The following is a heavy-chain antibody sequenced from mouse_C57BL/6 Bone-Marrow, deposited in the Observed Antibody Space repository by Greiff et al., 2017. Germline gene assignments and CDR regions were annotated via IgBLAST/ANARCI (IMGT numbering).Heavy chain of an antibody. J-gene: IGHJ3*01. CDR2: IDPNSGGT. CDR3: GREGLLRYPAWFAY. Sequence: QVQLKQPGAELVKPGASVKLSCKASGYTFTSYWMHWVKQRPGRGLEWIGRIDPNSGGTKYNEKFKSKATLTVDKPSNTAYMQLSSLTSEDAAVYYCGREGLLRYPAWFAYWGQGTLVTVSA. V-gene: IGHV1-72*01. CDR1: GYTFTSYW. D-gene: IGHD1-1*01.